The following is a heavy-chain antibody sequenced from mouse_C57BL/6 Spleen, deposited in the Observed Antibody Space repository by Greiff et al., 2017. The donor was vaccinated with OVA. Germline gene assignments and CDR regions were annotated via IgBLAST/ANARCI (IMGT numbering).Heavy chain of an antibody. V-gene: IGHV5-4*01. CDR2: ISGGGSST. D-gene: IGHD2-1*01. CDR3: ARDRGIYYGNYEMHSAMDD. Sequence: EVKLVESGGGLVKPGGSLKLSCAASGFTFSSYAMSWVRQTPEKRLEWVATISGGGSSTYYPANVTGRFTTSRDKAKNSLYLQMSQMQADDTAMYHCARDRGIYYGNYEMHSAMDDWGQGTSVTVSS. CDR1: GFTFSSYA. J-gene: IGHJ4*01.